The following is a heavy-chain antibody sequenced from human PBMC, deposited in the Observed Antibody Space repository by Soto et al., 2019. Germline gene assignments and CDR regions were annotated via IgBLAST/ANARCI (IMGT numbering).Heavy chain of an antibody. J-gene: IGHJ5*02. V-gene: IGHV4-30-2*01. Sequence: SETLSLTCTVSGGSISSGGYSWNWIRQAPGKGLEWIGYIYHSGYTLYNPSLKGRVTISVDKSKNHFSLNLISVTAADTAVYYCARDQLEGNWFDPWGQGTLVTVSS. D-gene: IGHD1-1*01. CDR2: IYHSGYT. CDR1: GGSISSGGYS. CDR3: ARDQLEGNWFDP.